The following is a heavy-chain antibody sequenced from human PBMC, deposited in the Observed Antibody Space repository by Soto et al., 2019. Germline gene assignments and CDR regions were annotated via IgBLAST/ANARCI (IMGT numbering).Heavy chain of an antibody. V-gene: IGHV1-18*01. J-gene: IGHJ6*02. CDR2: ISPYIGRT. Sequence: ASVKVSCKASGYSFTSYGMGWARQAPGQGHEWMGWISPYIGRTNYAQNVKGRVVMTTDISTNTAYLELRSMRSDDTAMYYCGRCRTDSYAMDVWGQGTTVTVSS. CDR3: GRCRTDSYAMDV. CDR1: GYSFTSYG. D-gene: IGHD2-8*02.